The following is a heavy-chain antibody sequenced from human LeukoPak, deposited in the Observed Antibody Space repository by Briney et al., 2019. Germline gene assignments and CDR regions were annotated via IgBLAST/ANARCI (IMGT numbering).Heavy chain of an antibody. D-gene: IGHD2-2*01. Sequence: GGSLRLSCVVSRLTFSSYAMEWVRQAPGKGLEWVSLVSGSGGGTYYADSVKGRFTISRDNSKNTLFLQMNSLRAEDTAIYYCAKRSCSSSGCYHLDYWGQGTLVTVSS. CDR3: AKRSCSSSGCYHLDY. CDR1: RLTFSSYA. V-gene: IGHV3-23*01. J-gene: IGHJ4*02. CDR2: VSGSGGGT.